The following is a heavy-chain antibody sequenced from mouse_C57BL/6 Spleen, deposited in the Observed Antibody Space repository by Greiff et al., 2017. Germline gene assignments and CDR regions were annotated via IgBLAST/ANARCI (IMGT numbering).Heavy chain of an antibody. CDR3: ARENTGDYFDY. D-gene: IGHD5-2*01. J-gene: IGHJ2*01. Sequence: QVQLQQSGAELVRPGASVKLSCKASGYTFTDYYINWVKQRPGQGLEWIARIYPGSGNTYYNEKFKGKATLTAEKSSSTAYMQRSSLTSEDSAVYFCARENTGDYFDYWGQGTTLTVSS. V-gene: IGHV1-76*01. CDR1: GYTFTDYY. CDR2: IYPGSGNT.